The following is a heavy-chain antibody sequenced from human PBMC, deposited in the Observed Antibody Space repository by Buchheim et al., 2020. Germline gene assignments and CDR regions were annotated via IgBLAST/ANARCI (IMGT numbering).Heavy chain of an antibody. CDR3: ARGHPSGWAFQYFDY. CDR2: ISYSGST. J-gene: IGHJ4*02. V-gene: IGHV4-39*07. D-gene: IGHD6-19*01. CDR1: GDSISSSDYY. Sequence: QLQLQESGPGLVKPSETLSLTCTVSGDSISSSDYYWGWIRQPPGKGLEWIGSISYSGSTYYNPSLKSRVTMSVDTSTKHFSLKLNSVTAADTAVYYCARGHPSGWAFQYFDYWGQGTL.